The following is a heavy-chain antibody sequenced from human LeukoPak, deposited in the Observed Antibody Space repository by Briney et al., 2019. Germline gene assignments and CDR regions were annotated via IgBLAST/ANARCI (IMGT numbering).Heavy chain of an antibody. CDR1: GGTFSSYA. Sequence: GSSVKVSCKASGGTFSSYAISWVRQAPGQGLEWMGGIIPIFGTANYAQKFQGRVTITADESTSTAYMELSSLRSEGTAVYYCAREGHDGGSYFDYWGQGTLVTVSS. CDR2: IIPIFGTA. D-gene: IGHD3-10*01. CDR3: AREGHDGGSYFDY. J-gene: IGHJ4*02. V-gene: IGHV1-69*01.